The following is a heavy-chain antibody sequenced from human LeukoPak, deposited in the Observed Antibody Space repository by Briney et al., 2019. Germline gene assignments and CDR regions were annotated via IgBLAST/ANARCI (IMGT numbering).Heavy chain of an antibody. D-gene: IGHD3-22*01. J-gene: IGHJ2*01. CDR1: GYTFTSYF. CDR3: ARDRNYYDSSGYYPWVFYFERNWYFDL. Sequence: ASVKVSCKASGYTFTSYFMYWMRQAPGQGLEWMGLINPRGGTTRYAQKFQGRVTMTRDTSTSTVYMELSSLRSEDTAMYYCARDRNYYDSSGYYPWVFYFERNWYFDLWGRGTLVTVSS. V-gene: IGHV1-46*01. CDR2: INPRGGTT.